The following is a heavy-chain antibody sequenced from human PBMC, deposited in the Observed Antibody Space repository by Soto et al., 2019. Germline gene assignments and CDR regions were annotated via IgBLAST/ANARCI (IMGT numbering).Heavy chain of an antibody. CDR3: ARVHSSSYYYGLAV. V-gene: IGHV4-59*01. CDR1: GDFITSYY. Sequence: PSETLSLTCTVTGDFITSYYWTWIRQPPGKELEWIGKIYYSGSTNYNPSLKSRVTMSVDSSKTQFSLNLTSVTAADTAVYYCARVHSSSYYYGLAVWGQG. D-gene: IGHD6-6*01. CDR2: IYYSGST. J-gene: IGHJ6*02.